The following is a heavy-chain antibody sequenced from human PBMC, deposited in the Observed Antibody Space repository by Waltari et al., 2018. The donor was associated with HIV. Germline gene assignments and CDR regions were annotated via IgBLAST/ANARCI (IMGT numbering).Heavy chain of an antibody. Sequence: QVQLQQWGAGLLKPSETLSRTCAVYGGSFSGYYWSWIRQPPGKGLEWIGEINHSGSTNYNPSLKSRVTISVDTSKNQFSLKVSSVTAADTAVYYCARRNSYFYRDVWGKGTTVTVSS. CDR2: INHSGST. CDR1: GGSFSGYY. V-gene: IGHV4-34*01. CDR3: ARRNSYFYRDV. J-gene: IGHJ6*03.